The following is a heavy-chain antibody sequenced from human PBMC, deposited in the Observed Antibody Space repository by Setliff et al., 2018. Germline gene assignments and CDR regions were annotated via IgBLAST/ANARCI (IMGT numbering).Heavy chain of an antibody. V-gene: IGHV4-4*07. CDR3: AREQWLDPPGYYYMDI. CDR1: GGSISSYY. CDR2: IYISGSA. J-gene: IGHJ6*03. Sequence: SETLSLTCTVSGGSISSYYWSWIRQPAGKGLEWIGHIYISGSANYNPSLKSRVTMSIDTSKNQFSLKLNSVTAADMAVYYCAREQWLDPPGYYYMDIWAKGTTVTVSS. D-gene: IGHD6-19*01.